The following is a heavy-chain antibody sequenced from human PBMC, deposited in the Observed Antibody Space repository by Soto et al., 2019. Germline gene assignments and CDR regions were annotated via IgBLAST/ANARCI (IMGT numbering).Heavy chain of an antibody. V-gene: IGHV1-18*01. CDR1: GYTFTSYG. CDR3: ARVRGNSVSQFLDWLLHDY. D-gene: IGHD3-3*01. CDR2: ISAYNGNT. J-gene: IGHJ4*02. Sequence: ASVKVSCKASGYTFTSYGISWVRQAPGQGLEWMGWISAYNGNTNYAQKLQGRVTMTTDTSTSTAYMELRSLRSDDTAIYYCARVRGNSVSQFLDWLLHDYWGQGTLVTVSS.